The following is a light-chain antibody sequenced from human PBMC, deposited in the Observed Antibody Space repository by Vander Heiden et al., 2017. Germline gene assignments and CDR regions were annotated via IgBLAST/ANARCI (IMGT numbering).Light chain of an antibody. CDR2: AAS. CDR1: QGISSY. CDR3: QQLNSYLIT. J-gene: IGKJ5*01. Sequence: DIQLTQSPSFLSASVGDRVTITCRASQGISSYLAWYQQKPGKAPKLLIYAASTLQSGVPSRFSGSGSGTEFTLTISSLQPEDFATYYCQQLNSYLITFGQWTRLEIK. V-gene: IGKV1-9*01.